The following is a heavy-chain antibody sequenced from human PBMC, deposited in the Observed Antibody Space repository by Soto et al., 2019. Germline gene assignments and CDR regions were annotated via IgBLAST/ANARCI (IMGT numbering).Heavy chain of an antibody. J-gene: IGHJ5*02. CDR3: ARVSIAARGGWFDP. D-gene: IGHD6-6*01. CDR2: ISAYNGNT. Sequence: GESLKISCKASGYTFTSYGISWVRQAPGQGLVWMGWISAYNGNTNYAQKLQGRVTMTTDTSTSTAYMELRSLRSDDTAVYYCARVSIAARGGWFDPWGQGTLVTVSS. CDR1: GYTFTSYG. V-gene: IGHV1-18*01.